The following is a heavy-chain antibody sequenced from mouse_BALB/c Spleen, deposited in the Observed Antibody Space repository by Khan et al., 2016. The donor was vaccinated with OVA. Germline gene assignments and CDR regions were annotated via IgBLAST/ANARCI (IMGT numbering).Heavy chain of an antibody. D-gene: IGHD1-1*01. V-gene: IGHV1S81*02. Sequence: QVQLKESGAELVKAGASVKMSCKASGYTFTSYWMHWVKQRLGQGLEWFAETNPTNGRTYYNEKFKSKATLTVDKSSSTAYMLLSGPTFEDSAVYYFAIIKQVVATYFAYWGQGTTLTVSS. CDR1: GYTFTSYW. CDR2: TNPTNGRT. J-gene: IGHJ2*01. CDR3: AIIKQVVATYFAY.